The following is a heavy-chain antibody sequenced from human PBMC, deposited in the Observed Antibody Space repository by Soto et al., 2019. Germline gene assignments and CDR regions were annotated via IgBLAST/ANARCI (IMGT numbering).Heavy chain of an antibody. Sequence: GGSLRLSCAASGFTFDDYAMHWVRQAPGKGLEWVSGISWNSGSIGYADSVKGRFTISRDNAKNSLYLQMDSLRAEDTALYYCAKGPSSSPPAPFYYYYYYMDVWGKGT. CDR2: ISWNSGSI. CDR3: AKGPSSSPPAPFYYYYYYMDV. J-gene: IGHJ6*03. V-gene: IGHV3-9*01. D-gene: IGHD6-6*01. CDR1: GFTFDDYA.